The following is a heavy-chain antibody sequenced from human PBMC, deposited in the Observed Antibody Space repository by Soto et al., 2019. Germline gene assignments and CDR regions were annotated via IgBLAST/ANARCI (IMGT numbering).Heavy chain of an antibody. D-gene: IGHD1-1*01. CDR1: GYTFTSYG. Sequence: QVHLVQSGAEVKKPGASVKVSCKASGYTFTSYGITWVRQAPGQGLEWMGWISAHNGNTDYAQKLQGRVIVTRDTSTRPAYMGLRSLISDDTAVYYCARGRYGDYWGQGALVTVSS. CDR3: ARGRYGDY. J-gene: IGHJ4*02. CDR2: ISAHNGNT. V-gene: IGHV1-18*01.